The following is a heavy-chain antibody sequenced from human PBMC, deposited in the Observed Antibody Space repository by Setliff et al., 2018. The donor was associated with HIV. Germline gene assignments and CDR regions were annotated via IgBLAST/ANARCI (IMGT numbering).Heavy chain of an antibody. V-gene: IGHV3-7*01. CDR2: IKQDGSEK. CDR1: GFIFSDYW. J-gene: IGHJ4*02. CDR3: AKEQRAGVYGDYNYYFDS. Sequence: GGSLRLSCVASGFIFSDYWMSWVRQAPGKGLEWVANIKQDGSEKYYVESVKGRFTISRDNSKNTLYLQMNSLRAEDTAVYYCAKEQRAGVYGDYNYYFDSWGQGTLVTVSS. D-gene: IGHD4-17*01.